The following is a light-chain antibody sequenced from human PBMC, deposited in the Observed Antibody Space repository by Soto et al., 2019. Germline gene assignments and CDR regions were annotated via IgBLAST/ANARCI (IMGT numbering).Light chain of an antibody. CDR2: ASY. CDR1: SSNIGAGYD. V-gene: IGLV1-40*01. Sequence: QAVVTQPPSVSGAPGPRVTISFAGSSSNIGAGYDVHWYQQLPRTAPKLLIFASYNRPSGVPDRFSGSKSGTSASLAITGLQAEDEAEYYCQSYDSSLSGYVFGIGTKLTVL. CDR3: QSYDSSLSGYV. J-gene: IGLJ1*01.